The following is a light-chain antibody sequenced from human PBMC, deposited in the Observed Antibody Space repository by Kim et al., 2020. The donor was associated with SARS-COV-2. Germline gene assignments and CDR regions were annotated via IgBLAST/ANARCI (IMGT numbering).Light chain of an antibody. J-gene: IGKJ4*01. Sequence: ASIGDRVTITCRASQGISSYLGWYQQKPGKAPKLLIYAASTLQSGVPSRFSGSGSGTDFTLTISCLQSEDFATYYCQQYYSYPLTFGGGTKVEIK. V-gene: IGKV1-8*01. CDR1: QGISSY. CDR3: QQYYSYPLT. CDR2: AAS.